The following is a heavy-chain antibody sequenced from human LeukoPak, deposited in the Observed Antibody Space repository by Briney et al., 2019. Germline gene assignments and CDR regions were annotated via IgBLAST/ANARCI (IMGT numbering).Heavy chain of an antibody. D-gene: IGHD3-22*01. V-gene: IGHV3-23*01. CDR3: AKGSYYDSSGSFYFDY. CDR2: ISGSGDNT. Sequence: GGSLRLSCAASGFTFSSYALSWVRQAPGKGLEWVSGISGSGDNTYYADSVKGRLTISRDNSKNTLYVQVNSLGTEDTAAYYCAKGSYYDSSGSFYFDYWGQGTLVTVSS. J-gene: IGHJ4*02. CDR1: GFTFSSYA.